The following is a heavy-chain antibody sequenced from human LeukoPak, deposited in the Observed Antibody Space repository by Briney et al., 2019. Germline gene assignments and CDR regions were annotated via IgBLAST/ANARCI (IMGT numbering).Heavy chain of an antibody. J-gene: IGHJ4*02. CDR3: ARAGGGSSWYAVLDY. CDR2: MNTNNGNT. D-gene: IGHD6-13*01. CDR1: GYTFNSSD. Sequence: ASVKVSCKASGYTFNSSDINWVRQATGQGLEWMGWMNTNNGNTGYAQKFQGRVTMTRNTSISTAYMELSSLTSEDTAVYYCARAGGGSSWYAVLDYWGQGTLVTVSS. V-gene: IGHV1-8*01.